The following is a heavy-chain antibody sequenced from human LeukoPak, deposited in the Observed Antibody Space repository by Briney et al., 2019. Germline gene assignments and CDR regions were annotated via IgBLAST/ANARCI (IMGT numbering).Heavy chain of an antibody. CDR3: ARRDGYCSSTSCYRSYYYYYYMDV. CDR1: GFTFSGYS. D-gene: IGHD2-2*01. V-gene: IGHV3-48*01. CDR2: ISSSSSTI. J-gene: IGHJ6*03. Sequence: GGSLRLSCAASGFTFSGYSMNWVRQAPGKGLEWVSYISSSSSTIYYADSVKGRFTISRDNAKNSLYLQMNSLRAEDTAVYYCARRDGYCSSTSCYRSYYYYYYMDVWGKGTTVTVSS.